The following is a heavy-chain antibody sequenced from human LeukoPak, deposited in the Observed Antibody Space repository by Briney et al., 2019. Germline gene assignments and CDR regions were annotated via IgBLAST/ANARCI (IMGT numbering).Heavy chain of an antibody. CDR3: ARVGAGQQLDY. D-gene: IGHD6-13*01. CDR1: GASFSGYY. J-gene: IGHJ4*02. CDR2: TNHSGST. V-gene: IGHV4-34*01. Sequence: SETLSLTCAVYGASFSGYYWSWIRQPPGKGLEWIGETNHSGSTNYNPSLKSRVTISVDTSKNQFSLKLSSVTAADTAVYYCARVGAGQQLDYWGQGTLVTVSS.